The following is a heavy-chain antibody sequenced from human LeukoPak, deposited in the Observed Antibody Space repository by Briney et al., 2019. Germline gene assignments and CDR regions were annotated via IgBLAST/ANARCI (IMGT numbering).Heavy chain of an antibody. Sequence: GRSLRLSCVVSGFNFNNYGMNWVRQAPGKGLDWVASIAYDGSNENYAESVKGRFTISRDNSKNTLYLQLSSLTAEDTAVYYCARPSGSVTIFGVVDYFDYWGQGSLVTVSS. V-gene: IGHV3-30*04. J-gene: IGHJ4*02. CDR3: ARPSGSVTIFGVVDYFDY. CDR2: IAYDGSNE. CDR1: GFNFNNYG. D-gene: IGHD3-3*01.